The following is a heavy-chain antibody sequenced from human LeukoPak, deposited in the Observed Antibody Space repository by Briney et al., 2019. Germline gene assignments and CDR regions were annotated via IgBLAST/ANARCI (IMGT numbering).Heavy chain of an antibody. Sequence: PSETLSLTCTVSGGSISSSSYYWGWIRQPPGKGLEWIGCIYYSGSTYYNPSLKSGVTISVDTSKNQFSLKLSSVTAADKAVYYCARLWFGDPNWFDPWGQGTLVTVSS. CDR2: IYYSGST. CDR1: GGSISSSSYY. D-gene: IGHD3-10*01. CDR3: ARLWFGDPNWFDP. J-gene: IGHJ5*02. V-gene: IGHV4-39*01.